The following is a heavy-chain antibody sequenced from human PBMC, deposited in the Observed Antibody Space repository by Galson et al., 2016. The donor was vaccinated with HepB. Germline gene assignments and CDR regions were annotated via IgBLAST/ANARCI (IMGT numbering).Heavy chain of an antibody. CDR1: GYTLSELS. D-gene: IGHD3-22*01. V-gene: IGHV1-24*01. J-gene: IGHJ4*02. CDR3: ATTGGFSGAYYRKLDY. Sequence: SVKVSCKVSGYTLSELSMHWVRQAPGKGLEWMGGFDPEDGETIYAQRFQGRVTMTEDTSTDTAYMELSSLRSEDTAVYYCATTGGFSGAYYRKLDYWGQGTLVTVSS. CDR2: FDPEDGET.